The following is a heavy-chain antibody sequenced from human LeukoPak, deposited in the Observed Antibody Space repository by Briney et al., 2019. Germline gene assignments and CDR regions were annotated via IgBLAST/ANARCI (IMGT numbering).Heavy chain of an antibody. J-gene: IGHJ4*02. D-gene: IGHD2-2*01. V-gene: IGHV3-23*01. Sequence: GGSLRLSCAASGFTFSSYAMSWVRQAPGKGLEWVSAISGSGGSTYYADSVKGRFTISRDNSKNTLYLQMNSLRAEDTAVYYCAKNRLGYCSSTSCHFDYWGQGTLVTVSS. CDR2: ISGSGGST. CDR3: AKNRLGYCSSTSCHFDY. CDR1: GFTFSSYA.